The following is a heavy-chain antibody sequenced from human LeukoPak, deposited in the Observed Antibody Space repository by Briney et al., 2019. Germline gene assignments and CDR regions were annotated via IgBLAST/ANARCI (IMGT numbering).Heavy chain of an antibody. CDR1: GFTFSSNY. CDR3: ARGRWFDP. J-gene: IGHJ5*02. V-gene: IGHV3-66*02. Sequence: GGSLRLSCAASGFTFSSNYMSWGREAPGKGVEWGSVIYSGGSTYYADSVKGRFTISRDNSKNTLYLQMNSLRAEDTAVYYCARGRWFDPWGQGTLVTVSS. CDR2: IYSGGST.